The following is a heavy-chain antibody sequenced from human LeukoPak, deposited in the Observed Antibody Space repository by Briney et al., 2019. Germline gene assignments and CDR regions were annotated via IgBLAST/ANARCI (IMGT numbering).Heavy chain of an antibody. CDR1: GGSISSSNW. CDR3: ASQDYGDYSFDY. D-gene: IGHD4-17*01. CDR2: IYHSGST. Sequence: SGTLSLTCAVSGGSISSSNWWSWVRQPPGKGLEWIGEIYHSGSTNYNPSLKSRVTISVDTSKNQFSLKLSSVTAADTAVYYCASQDYGDYSFDYWGQGTLVTVSS. V-gene: IGHV4-4*02. J-gene: IGHJ4*02.